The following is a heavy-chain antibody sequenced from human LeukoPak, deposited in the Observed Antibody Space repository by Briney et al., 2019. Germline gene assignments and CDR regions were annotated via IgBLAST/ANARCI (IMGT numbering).Heavy chain of an antibody. J-gene: IGHJ3*02. Sequence: SETLSLTCAVYGGSFSGYYWSWIRQPPGKGLEWIGEINHSGSTNYNPSLKSRVTISVDTSKNQFSLKLSSVTAADTAVYYCARDGEWLDAFGIWGQGTMVTVSS. D-gene: IGHD5-12*01. CDR3: ARDGEWLDAFGI. V-gene: IGHV4-34*01. CDR2: INHSGST. CDR1: GGSFSGYY.